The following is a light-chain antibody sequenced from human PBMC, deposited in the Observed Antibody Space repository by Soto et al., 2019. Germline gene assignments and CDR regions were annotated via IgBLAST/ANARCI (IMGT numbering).Light chain of an antibody. CDR3: QSYDNSLSAWV. CDR2: GND. J-gene: IGLJ3*02. CDR1: SSNIGAPFD. V-gene: IGLV1-40*01. Sequence: QSVLTQPPSVSGAPGQRVTISCSGSSSNIGAPFDVHWYQQVPGSAPKIVIYGNDNRPSGVPGRFSGSKSGTSASLAIPGLQAEDEADYFCQSYDNSLSAWVFGGGTKLTVL.